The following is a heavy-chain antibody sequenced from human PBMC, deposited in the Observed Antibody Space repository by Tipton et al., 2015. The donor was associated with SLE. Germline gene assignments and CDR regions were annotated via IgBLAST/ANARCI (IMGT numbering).Heavy chain of an antibody. V-gene: IGHV4-34*01. CDR2: INHSGST. D-gene: IGHD6-19*01. CDR3: ARHQVGSGWSFDS. Sequence: TLSLTCAVYGGSFSGYYWSWIRQPPGKGLEWIGEINHSGSTNYNPSLKSRVTISVDTSKNQFSLKLSSVTAADTAVYYCARHQVGSGWSFDSWGQGNLVTVSS. CDR1: GGSFSGYY. J-gene: IGHJ4*02.